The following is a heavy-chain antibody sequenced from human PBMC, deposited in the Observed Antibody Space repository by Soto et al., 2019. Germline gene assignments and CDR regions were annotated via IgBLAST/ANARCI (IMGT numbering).Heavy chain of an antibody. V-gene: IGHV2-5*02. CDR2: IYWDDDK. Sequence: FGATLVNPTQTLTLTCTFSGFSLSTSGVGVGWIRQPPGKALEWLALIYWDDDKRYSPSLKSRLTITKDTSKHQVVLTMTHMAPVDTAKYYCAHRQPRYYYDISGNNTCSAPWGKGTLVPVSS. CDR1: GFSLSTSGVG. J-gene: IGHJ5*02. CDR3: AHRQPRYYYDISGNNTCSAP. D-gene: IGHD3-22*01.